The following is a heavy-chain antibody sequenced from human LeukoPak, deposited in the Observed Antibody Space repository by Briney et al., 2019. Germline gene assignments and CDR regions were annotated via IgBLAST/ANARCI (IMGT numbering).Heavy chain of an antibody. J-gene: IGHJ4*02. CDR1: GFTFSSYA. V-gene: IGHV3-23*01. Sequence: GGSLRLSCAASGFTFSSYAMNWVRQAPGKGLEWVSIIFGNGDTTYYADAVKGRFTVSRDNSKEKLYMKMNDLSPDDTAISYCAKRNTMVRGGPCFDYWGQGLLVTVSS. D-gene: IGHD3-10*01. CDR3: AKRNTMVRGGPCFDY. CDR2: IFGNGDTT.